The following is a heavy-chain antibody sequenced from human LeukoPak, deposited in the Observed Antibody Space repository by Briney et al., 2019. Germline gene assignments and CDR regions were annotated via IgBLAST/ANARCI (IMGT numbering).Heavy chain of an antibody. J-gene: IGHJ3*02. CDR2: INHSGST. CDR1: GGSFSGYY. D-gene: IGHD6-19*01. CDR3: ARVSVTWQWLVRDAFDI. Sequence: KPSETLSLTCAVYGGSFSGYYWSWIRQPPGKGLEWIGEINHSGSTNYNPSLKSRVTISVDTSKNQFSLKLSSVTAADTAVYYCARVSVTWQWLVRDAFDIWGQGTMVTVSS. V-gene: IGHV4-34*01.